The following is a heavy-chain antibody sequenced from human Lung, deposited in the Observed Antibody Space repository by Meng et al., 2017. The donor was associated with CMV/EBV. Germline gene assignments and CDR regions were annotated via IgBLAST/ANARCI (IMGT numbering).Heavy chain of an antibody. Sequence: LSCGVYGGSFSDYYWSWIRQPPGKGLEWIGEINHSGSTNYNPSLKSRLTVSIDTSSDQFSLRLTSVTAADTAVYYCARVQWLAYYFDSWVQGTLVTVSS. J-gene: IGHJ4*02. CDR3: ARVQWLAYYFDS. CDR1: GGSFSDYY. D-gene: IGHD6-19*01. V-gene: IGHV4-34*01. CDR2: INHSGST.